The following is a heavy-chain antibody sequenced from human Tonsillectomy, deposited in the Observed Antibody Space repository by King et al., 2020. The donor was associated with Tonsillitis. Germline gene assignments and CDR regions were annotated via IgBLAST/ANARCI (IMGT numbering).Heavy chain of an antibody. D-gene: IGHD3-22*01. CDR2: IYFGGST. CDR3: PRDGGLTYYYDSSGYSPLGAFDI. Sequence: VQLVESGGGLIQPGGSLRLSCAASGFTVSSNYMNWVRQAPGKGLDWVSVIYFGGSTYYANSVKGRFTISRDDSKNTLYLQMNSLRAEDTAVYYWPRDGGLTYYYDSSGYSPLGAFDIWGQGTMVTVSS. V-gene: IGHV3-53*01. CDR1: GFTVSSNY. J-gene: IGHJ3*02.